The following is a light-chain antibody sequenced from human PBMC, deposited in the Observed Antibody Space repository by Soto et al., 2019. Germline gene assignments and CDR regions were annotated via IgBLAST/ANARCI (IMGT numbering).Light chain of an antibody. Sequence: EIVRTQAQATVSVYPVERVPLSCRASQSVNNYLAWYQQKPGQAPRLLVYRIFSRATGVPARCSGSGSGTEFRLNISCLQSEDSAGYYCQQHNNWPLTCGGGTKVEIQ. CDR3: QQHNNWPLT. CDR2: RIF. CDR1: QSVNNY. V-gene: IGKV3-15*01. J-gene: IGKJ4*01.